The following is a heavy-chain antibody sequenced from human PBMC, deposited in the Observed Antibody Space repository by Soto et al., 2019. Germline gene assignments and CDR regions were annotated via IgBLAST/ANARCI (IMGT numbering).Heavy chain of an antibody. V-gene: IGHV3-53*01. CDR2: IYSGGST. J-gene: IGHJ6*02. Sequence: GGSLRLSCAASGFTVSSSYMSWARQAPGKGLEWVSVIYSGGSTYYADSVKGRFTISRDNSKNTLYLQMNSLRAEDTAVYYCARDRGGYSYGYFGTLGYYYGMDVWGQGTTVTVSS. D-gene: IGHD5-18*01. CDR3: ARDRGGYSYGYFGTLGYYYGMDV. CDR1: GFTVSSSY.